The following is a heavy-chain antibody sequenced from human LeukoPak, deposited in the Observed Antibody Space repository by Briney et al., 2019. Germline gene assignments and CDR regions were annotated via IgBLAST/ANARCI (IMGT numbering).Heavy chain of an antibody. D-gene: IGHD6-13*01. J-gene: IGHJ4*02. CDR1: GGSFSGYY. CDR3: ARLSSGEANSSSGIDY. V-gene: IGHV4-34*01. Sequence: KTSETLSLTCAVYGGSFSGYYWSWIRQPPGKGLEWIGEINHSGSTNYNPSLKSRVTISVDTSKNQFSLKLSSVTAADTAVYYCARLSSGEANSSSGIDYWGQGTLVTVSS. CDR2: INHSGST.